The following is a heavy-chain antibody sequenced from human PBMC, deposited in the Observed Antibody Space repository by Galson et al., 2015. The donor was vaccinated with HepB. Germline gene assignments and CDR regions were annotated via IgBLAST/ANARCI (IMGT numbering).Heavy chain of an antibody. Sequence: SLRLSCAASGFSFNSYWMSWVRQVPGKGLEWVGNIKEDGSEKYYVDSVKGRFTISRDNAKNSLYLQMNSLRAEDTAVYYCARDRVSMVVPVPYDSWGQGTLVTVSS. CDR2: IKEDGSEK. D-gene: IGHD2-2*01. CDR1: GFSFNSYW. CDR3: ARDRVSMVVPVPYDS. J-gene: IGHJ4*02. V-gene: IGHV3-7*03.